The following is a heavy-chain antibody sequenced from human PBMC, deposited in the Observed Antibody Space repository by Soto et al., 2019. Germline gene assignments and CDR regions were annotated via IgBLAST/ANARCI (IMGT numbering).Heavy chain of an antibody. J-gene: IGHJ5*02. CDR2: IIPIFGTA. CDR3: ARDPPNWGYGGSWFDP. V-gene: IGHV1-69*12. Sequence: QFHLVQSGVEVKNPGPRWKFPCKASGATFASNAIAWVHRAPGKGLRGMGGIIPIFGTANYAQKFQGRGTITADESTSTAYMELSSLRSEDTAVYYCARDPPNWGYGGSWFDPWGQGTLVTVSS. D-gene: IGHD7-27*01. CDR1: GATFASNA.